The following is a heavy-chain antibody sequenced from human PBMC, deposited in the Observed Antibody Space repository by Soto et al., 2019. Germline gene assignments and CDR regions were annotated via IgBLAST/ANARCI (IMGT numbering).Heavy chain of an antibody. V-gene: IGHV3-48*03. CDR2: ISSSGSTI. CDR3: ARHGGKRSWFDP. CDR1: GFTFSSYE. J-gene: IGHJ5*02. D-gene: IGHD2-15*01. Sequence: TGGSLRLSCAASGFTFSSYEMNWVRQAPGKGLEWVSYISSSGSTIYYADSVKGRFTISRDNAKNSLYLQMNSLRAEDTAVYYCARHGGKRSWFDPWGQGTLVTVS.